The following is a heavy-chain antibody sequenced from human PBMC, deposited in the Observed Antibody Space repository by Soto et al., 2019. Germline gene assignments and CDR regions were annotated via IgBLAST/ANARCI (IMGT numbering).Heavy chain of an antibody. Sequence: PSETLSLTCTVSGGSINSYYRSWIRQPPGKGLEWIGYIYYSGSTNYNPSLKSRVTISVDTSKNQFSLKLSSVTAADTAVYYCARSNYFDYWGQGTLVTVSS. CDR3: ARSNYFDY. CDR1: GGSINSYY. CDR2: IYYSGST. V-gene: IGHV4-59*01. J-gene: IGHJ4*02.